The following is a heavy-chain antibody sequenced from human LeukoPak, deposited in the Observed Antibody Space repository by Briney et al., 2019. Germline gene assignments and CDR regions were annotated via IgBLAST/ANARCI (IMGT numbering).Heavy chain of an antibody. D-gene: IGHD1-26*01. CDR2: INPNSGGT. CDR1: GYTFTGYY. Sequence: ASVKVSCKASGYTFTGYYMHWVRQAPGQGLEWMGWINPNSGGTNYAQKFQGRVTMTRDASISTAYMELSRLRSDDTAVYYCARTNPGYSGSYSAYAFDIWGQGTMVTVSS. J-gene: IGHJ3*02. V-gene: IGHV1-2*02. CDR3: ARTNPGYSGSYSAYAFDI.